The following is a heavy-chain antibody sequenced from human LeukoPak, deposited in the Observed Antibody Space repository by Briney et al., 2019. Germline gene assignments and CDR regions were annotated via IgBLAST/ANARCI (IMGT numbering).Heavy chain of an antibody. J-gene: IGHJ4*02. CDR1: GYPFSTYG. D-gene: IGHD2-8*01. CDR3: ARDTNNEIDY. Sequence: ASVKVPCKTSGYPFSTYGVAWVRQAPGQGLEWMGWISTYNGDTQYSQKFQGRVALTRDTSTNTVHMELWSLRSDDTAVYYCARDTNNEIDYWGQGTLVIVSS. CDR2: ISTYNGDT. V-gene: IGHV1-18*01.